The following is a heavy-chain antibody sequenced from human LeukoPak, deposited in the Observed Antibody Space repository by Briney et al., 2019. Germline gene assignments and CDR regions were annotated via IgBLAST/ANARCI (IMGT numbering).Heavy chain of an antibody. V-gene: IGHV3-30*02. CDR3: AKDSVVVITAPRSLDY. CDR1: GFTFSSYG. D-gene: IGHD3-22*01. CDR2: IRYDGSNK. Sequence: PGGSLRLSCAASGFTFSSYGMHWVRQAPGKGLEWVAFIRYDGSNKYYADSVKGRFTISRDNSKNTLYLQMNSLRAEDTAVYYCAKDSVVVITAPRSLDYWGQGTLVTVSS. J-gene: IGHJ4*02.